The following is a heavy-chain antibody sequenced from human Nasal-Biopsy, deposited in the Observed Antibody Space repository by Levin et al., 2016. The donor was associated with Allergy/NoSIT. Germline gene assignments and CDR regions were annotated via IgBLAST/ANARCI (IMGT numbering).Heavy chain of an antibody. J-gene: IGHJ3*02. V-gene: IGHV4-39*02. CDR3: ARDGDFGDYGGDAFEI. CDR1: GGSISSNSYY. D-gene: IGHD4-17*01. CDR2: ISYSGRT. Sequence: SETLSLTCTVSGGSISSNSYYWDWIRQPPGKGLEWIGSISYSGRTYYSLSLRSRVTISVDTSKNQFSLKLTSVTAADTAVYYCARDGDFGDYGGDAFEIWGQGTMVSVSS.